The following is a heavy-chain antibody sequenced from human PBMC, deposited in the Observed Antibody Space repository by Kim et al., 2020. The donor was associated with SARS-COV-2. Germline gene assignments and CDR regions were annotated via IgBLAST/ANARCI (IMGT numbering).Heavy chain of an antibody. CDR2: IYTSGTI. CDR3: ARGRYYYDSSGIPNWFDP. J-gene: IGHJ5*02. D-gene: IGHD3-22*01. CDR1: GDSISSGSYY. Sequence: LRLSCTVSGDSISSGSYYWSWVRQPAGKGLEWIGRIYTSGTIDYNPSLKSRVTISLDTSKNQFSLKLSSVTAADTAVYFCARGRYYYDSSGIPNWFDPWGQGTLVTVSS. V-gene: IGHV4-61*02.